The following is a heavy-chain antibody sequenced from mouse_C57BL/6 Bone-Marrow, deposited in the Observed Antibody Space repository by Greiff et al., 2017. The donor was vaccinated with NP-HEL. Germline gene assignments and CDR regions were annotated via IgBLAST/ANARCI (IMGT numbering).Heavy chain of an antibody. CDR1: GYTFTSYG. V-gene: IGHV1-81*01. Sequence: VKLVESGAELARPGASVKLSCKASGYTFTSYGISWVKQRTGQGLEWIGEIYPRSGHTYYNEKFKGKATLTADKSSSTAYMELRSLTSEDSAVYFCANNGGYWGQGTTLTVSS. J-gene: IGHJ2*01. CDR3: ANNGGY. CDR2: IYPRSGHT.